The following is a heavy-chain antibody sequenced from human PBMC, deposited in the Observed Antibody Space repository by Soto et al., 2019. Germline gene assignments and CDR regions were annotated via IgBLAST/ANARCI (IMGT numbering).Heavy chain of an antibody. Sequence: VQLQESGPGLVKPSQTLSLTCTVSGGSISSGGYYWSWIRQHPGKGLEWIGYIYYSGSTYYNPSLKSRVTISVDTSKNQFSLKLSSVTAADTAVYYCARERYGSGSYYNYNWFDPWGQGTLVTVSS. J-gene: IGHJ5*02. D-gene: IGHD3-10*01. CDR1: GGSISSGGYY. CDR2: IYYSGST. CDR3: ARERYGSGSYYNYNWFDP. V-gene: IGHV4-31*03.